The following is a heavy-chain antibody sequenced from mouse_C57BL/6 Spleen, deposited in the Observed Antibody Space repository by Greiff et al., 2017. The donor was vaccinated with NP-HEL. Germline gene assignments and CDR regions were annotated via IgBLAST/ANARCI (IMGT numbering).Heavy chain of an antibody. CDR2: ISGGGGNT. Sequence: DVKLVESGGGLVKPGGSLKLSCAASGFTFSSYTMSWVRQTPEKRLEWVATISGGGGNTYYPDSVKGRFTISRDNAKNTLYLQMSRLRSEDTALYYCARPSYGYDGFAYWGQGTLVTVSA. V-gene: IGHV5-9*01. J-gene: IGHJ3*01. D-gene: IGHD2-9*01. CDR1: GFTFSSYT. CDR3: ARPSYGYDGFAY.